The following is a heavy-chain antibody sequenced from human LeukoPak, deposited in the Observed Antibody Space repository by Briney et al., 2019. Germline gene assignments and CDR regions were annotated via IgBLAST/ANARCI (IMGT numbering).Heavy chain of an antibody. CDR1: GFTFDDYA. V-gene: IGHV3-9*01. CDR3: AKSIVPHDGSGHNPLDV. Sequence: GGSLRLSCAASGFTFDDYAMHWVRQAPGKGLEWVSGISWNSGSIGYADSVKGRFTISRDNAKNSLYLQMNSLRAEDTALYYCAKSIVPHDGSGHNPLDVWGPGTLVTVSS. CDR2: ISWNSGSI. D-gene: IGHD1-26*01. J-gene: IGHJ4*02.